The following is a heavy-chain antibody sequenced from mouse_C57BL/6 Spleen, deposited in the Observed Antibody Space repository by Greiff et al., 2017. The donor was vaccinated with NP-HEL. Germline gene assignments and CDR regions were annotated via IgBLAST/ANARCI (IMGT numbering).Heavy chain of an antibody. Sequence: EVQVVESGGGLVQPKGSLKLSCAASGFSFNTYAMNWVRQAPGKGLEWVARIRSKSNNYATYYADSVKDRFTISRDDSGSMHYLQMNNIKTEDAAMYCCRGHGDWVEVDDWGQGTSVTVAS. D-gene: IGHD4-1*01. CDR2: IRSKSNNYAT. CDR3: RGHGDWVEVDD. CDR1: GFSFNTYA. J-gene: IGHJ4*01. V-gene: IGHV10-1*01.